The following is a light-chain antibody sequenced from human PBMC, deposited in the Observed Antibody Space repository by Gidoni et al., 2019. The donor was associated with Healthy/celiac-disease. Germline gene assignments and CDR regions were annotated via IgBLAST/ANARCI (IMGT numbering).Light chain of an antibody. CDR3: QKDKSDYT. CDR2: KAS. CDR1: QSISSW. J-gene: IGKJ2*01. V-gene: IGKV1-5*03. Sequence: DIQITQSPSTLSASVGDRVTITCRASQSISSWLAWYHQKPWKAPKLLIYKASSLESGVPSRFSGSGSGKELSLTISRLQPDDFANYYCQKDKSDYTFGQGTKLEIK.